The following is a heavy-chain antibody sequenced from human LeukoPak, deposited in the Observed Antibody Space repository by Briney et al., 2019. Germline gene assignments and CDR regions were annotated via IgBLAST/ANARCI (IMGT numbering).Heavy chain of an antibody. CDR3: ARGSGSSAWLIDY. V-gene: IGHV3-21*01. CDR1: GFSFSSHS. D-gene: IGHD1-26*01. Sequence: GGSLRLSCAASGFSFSSHSMNWVRQAPGEGLEWVSIITSSSTYIDYADSVRGRFTVSRDDAKNSLFLQMNSLRAEDTALYYCARGSGSSAWLIDYWGQGALVTVSS. J-gene: IGHJ4*02. CDR2: ITSSSTYI.